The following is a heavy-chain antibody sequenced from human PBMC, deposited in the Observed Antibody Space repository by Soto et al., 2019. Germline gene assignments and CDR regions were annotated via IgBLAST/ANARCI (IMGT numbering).Heavy chain of an antibody. J-gene: IGHJ4*02. CDR2: IIPIFGTA. D-gene: IGHD3-9*01. V-gene: IGHV1-69*06. CDR3: ARPPRSVDFEGPTYFDY. CDR1: GGTFSSYA. Sequence: QVQLVQSGAEVKKPGSSVKVSCKASGGTFSSYAISWVRQAPGQGLEWMGGIIPIFGTANYAQKFQGRVTITADKSTSTAYMELSSLRSEDTAVYYCARPPRSVDFEGPTYFDYWGQGTLVTVSS.